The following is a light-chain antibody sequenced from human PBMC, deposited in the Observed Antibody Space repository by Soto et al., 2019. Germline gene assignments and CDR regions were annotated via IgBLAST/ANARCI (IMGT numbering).Light chain of an antibody. CDR3: QHRSNSPPTWT. J-gene: IGKJ1*01. CDR1: QSIGTY. Sequence: EIVLTQSPATLSLSPGDRATLSCRASQSIGTYLAWYQQKPGQAPSLLIYDASNRATGIPARFSGSGSGTDFPRTISRLESEDFAVYFCQHRSNSPPTWTFGQGTKVEIK. CDR2: DAS. V-gene: IGKV3-11*01.